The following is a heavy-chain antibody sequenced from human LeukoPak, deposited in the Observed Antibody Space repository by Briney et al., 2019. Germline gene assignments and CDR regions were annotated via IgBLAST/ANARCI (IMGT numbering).Heavy chain of an antibody. CDR2: IYTSGNS. Sequence: PSETLSLTCTVSGGSISSSSYYWSWIRQSAGKGLEWIGRIYTSGNSNYNPSLKSRVTMSVDTYKNQLSLKLRSVTAADTAVYYCARSLGYCSRTGCHNVWGKGTTVTVSS. J-gene: IGHJ6*04. CDR3: ARSLGYCSRTGCHNV. V-gene: IGHV4-61*02. D-gene: IGHD2-2*02. CDR1: GGSISSSSYY.